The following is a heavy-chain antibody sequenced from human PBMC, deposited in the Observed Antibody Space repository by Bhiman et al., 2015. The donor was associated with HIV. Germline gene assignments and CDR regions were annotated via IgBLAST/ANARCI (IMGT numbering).Heavy chain of an antibody. J-gene: IGHJ6*02. CDR3: ARDVGGTFTIFGVGRDYGMDV. CDR1: GFTFSSYS. V-gene: IGHV3-21*03. D-gene: IGHD3-3*01. CDR2: ISSSSSYI. Sequence: EVQLVESGGGLVKPGGSLRLSCAASGFTFSSYSMNWVRQAPGKGLEWVSSISSSSSYIYYADSVKGRFTISRDNAKNSLYLQMNSLRAEDTAVYYCARDVGGTFTIFGVGRDYGMDVWGQGTTVTVSS.